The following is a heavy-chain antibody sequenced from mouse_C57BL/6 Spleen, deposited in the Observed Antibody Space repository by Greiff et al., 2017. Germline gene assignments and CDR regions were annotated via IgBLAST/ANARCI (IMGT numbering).Heavy chain of an antibody. CDR2: ICPGSGST. V-gene: IGHV1-55*01. Sequence: VQLQQPGAELVKPGASVKMSCKASGYTFTSYWITWVKQRPGQGLEWIGDICPGSGSTNYNEKFKSKVTLSVDTSSSKAYMQLSSLTSEDSAVYYCGLYGSSYRYFDVWGTGTTVTVSS. CDR3: GLYGSSYRYFDV. CDR1: GYTFTSYW. J-gene: IGHJ1*03. D-gene: IGHD1-1*01.